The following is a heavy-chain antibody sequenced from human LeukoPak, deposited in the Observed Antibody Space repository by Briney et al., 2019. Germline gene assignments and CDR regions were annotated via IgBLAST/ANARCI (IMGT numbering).Heavy chain of an antibody. D-gene: IGHD2-21*02. V-gene: IGHV3-74*01. CDR1: GFTFSSYV. CDR3: ARVRTAYCGGDCYSSLDF. Sequence: GGSLRLSCAASGFTFSSYVMIWVRQAPGKGLVWVSRITSDGRSTTYADSVKGRFTISRDNAKNTLYLQMNTLRVDDTAVYYCARVRTAYCGGDCYSSLDFWGQGTLVTVSS. J-gene: IGHJ4*02. CDR2: ITSDGRST.